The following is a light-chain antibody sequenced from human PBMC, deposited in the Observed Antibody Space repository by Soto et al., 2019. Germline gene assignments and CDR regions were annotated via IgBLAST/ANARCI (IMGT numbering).Light chain of an antibody. CDR3: QQYNSYPPT. J-gene: IGKJ4*01. CDR2: GAS. V-gene: IGKV1D-16*01. CDR1: QGISSW. Sequence: DIQMTQSPSSLSASVGDRVTITCRASQGISSWLAWYQQRPERAPKLLIYGASSLQSGVPSRFSGTGSGTYFTLTISSLQAEDFATYYCQQYNSYPPTFGGGTKVEIK.